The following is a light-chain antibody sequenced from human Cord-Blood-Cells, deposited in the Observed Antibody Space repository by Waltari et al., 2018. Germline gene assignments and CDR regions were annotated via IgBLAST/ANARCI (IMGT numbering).Light chain of an antibody. CDR3: SSYTSSSTVV. CDR2: EVS. Sequence: QSALTQPASVSGSPGQSITIPCTGTSSDVGGFNYVSWYQQHPGKAPTLMISEVSNRPSGVSNRFSGSKSGNTASLTISGLQAEDEADYYCSSYTSSSTVVFGGGTKLTVL. J-gene: IGLJ2*01. CDR1: SSDVGGFNY. V-gene: IGLV2-14*01.